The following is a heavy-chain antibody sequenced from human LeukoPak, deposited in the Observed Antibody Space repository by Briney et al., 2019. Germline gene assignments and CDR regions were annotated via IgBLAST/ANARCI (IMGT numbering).Heavy chain of an antibody. Sequence: ASVKASCKASGYTFTGYYMHWVRQAPGQRLEWIGWINPNSGGTNYAQKFQDRGTMTRDTSIRTAYMELSRLRSDDTAVYYCAREATDSNCRRRAWFDPWGQGTLVTVSS. J-gene: IGHJ5*02. V-gene: IGHV1-2*02. CDR2: INPNSGGT. CDR1: GYTFTGYY. D-gene: IGHD4-11*01. CDR3: AREATDSNCRRRAWFDP.